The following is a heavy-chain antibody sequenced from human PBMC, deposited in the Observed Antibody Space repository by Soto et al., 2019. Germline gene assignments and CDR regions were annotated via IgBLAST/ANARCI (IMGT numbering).Heavy chain of an antibody. CDR1: GGSISSYY. V-gene: IGHV4-59*01. CDR3: ARDSHRGWIDY. Sequence: QVQLQESGPGLVKPSETLSLTCTVSGGSISSYYWSWIRQPPGKGLEWIGYIYYSGSTNYNPSLKSXXTXSXATSKNQFSLKLSSVTAADTAVYYCARDSHRGWIDYWGQGTLVTVSS. D-gene: IGHD2-15*01. J-gene: IGHJ4*02. CDR2: IYYSGST.